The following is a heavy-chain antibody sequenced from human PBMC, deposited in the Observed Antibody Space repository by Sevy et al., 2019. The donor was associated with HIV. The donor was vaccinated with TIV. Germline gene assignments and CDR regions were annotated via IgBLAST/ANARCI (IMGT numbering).Heavy chain of an antibody. CDR1: GFTFSSYG. D-gene: IGHD6-6*01. CDR2: ISYDGSNK. V-gene: IGHV3-30*18. J-gene: IGHJ6*02. Sequence: GGSLRLSCAASGFTFSSYGMHWVRQAPGKGLEWVAVISYDGSNKYYADSVKGRFTISRDNSKNTLYLQMNSLRAEDKGVYYCAKEAYSRSSRTPGYYYGMDVWGPGTTVTVSS. CDR3: AKEAYSRSSRTPGYYYGMDV.